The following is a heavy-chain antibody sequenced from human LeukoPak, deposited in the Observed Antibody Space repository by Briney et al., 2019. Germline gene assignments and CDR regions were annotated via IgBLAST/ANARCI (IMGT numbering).Heavy chain of an antibody. V-gene: IGHV3-21*01. D-gene: IGHD3-22*01. CDR2: ISDDSNYI. Sequence: GGSLRLSCAASGFTFSDYSMNWVRQAPGKGLEWVSSISDDSNYIYYADSVKGRFTISRDNAKNSLYLQMNSLRAEDTAVYYCARDLTYYYDSSGYYYMDYWGQGTLVTVSS. J-gene: IGHJ4*02. CDR3: ARDLTYYYDSSGYYYMDY. CDR1: GFTFSDYS.